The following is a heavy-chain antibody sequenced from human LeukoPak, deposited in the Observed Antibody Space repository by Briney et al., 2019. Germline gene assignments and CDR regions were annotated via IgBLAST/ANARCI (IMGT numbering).Heavy chain of an antibody. J-gene: IGHJ4*02. D-gene: IGHD6-6*01. CDR2: ISSSGSTI. CDR3: ARGHYSSSTARYFDY. Sequence: PGGSLRLSCAASGFTFSDYYMSWIRQAPGKGLEWVSYISSSGSTIYYADSVKGRFTISRDNAKNSLYLQMNSLRAEDTAVYYCARGHYSSSTARYFDYWGQGTLVTVSS. V-gene: IGHV3-11*04. CDR1: GFTFSDYY.